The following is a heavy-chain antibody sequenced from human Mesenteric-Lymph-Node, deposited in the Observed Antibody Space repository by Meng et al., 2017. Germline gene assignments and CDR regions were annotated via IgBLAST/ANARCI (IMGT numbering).Heavy chain of an antibody. Sequence: ASVKVSCKASGYTFTSYFMHWARQAPGQGLEWMGIINPTCGTTSYAPWFQGRVTMTRDTSTSTVYMDLINLTSEDTAVYYCARDPGGRAHPTWINLVPVFDPWGQGTLVTVSS. CDR3: ARDPGGRAHPTWINLVPVFDP. CDR1: GYTFTSYF. D-gene: IGHD5-12*01. CDR2: INPTCGTT. V-gene: IGHV1-46*01. J-gene: IGHJ5*02.